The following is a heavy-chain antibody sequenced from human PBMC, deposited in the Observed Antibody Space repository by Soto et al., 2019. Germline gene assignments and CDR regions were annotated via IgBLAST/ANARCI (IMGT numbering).Heavy chain of an antibody. CDR3: ARANGLELLGYYMDV. D-gene: IGHD1-7*01. V-gene: IGHV3-7*04. J-gene: IGHJ6*03. CDR2: IKQDGSEK. CDR1: GFTFSSYW. Sequence: GGSLRLSCAASGFTFSSYWMSWVRQAPGKGLEWVANIKQDGSEKYYVDSVKGRFTISRDNAKNSLYLQMNSLRAEDTAVYYCARANGLELLGYYMDVWGKGTTVTVSS.